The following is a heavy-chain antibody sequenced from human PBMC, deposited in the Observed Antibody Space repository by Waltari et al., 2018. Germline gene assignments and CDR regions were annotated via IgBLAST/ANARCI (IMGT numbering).Heavy chain of an antibody. Sequence: LVQSGAEVKKPGASVKVSCKAXGYTFTGXYXHWVRQAPGQGLEWMGWINPNSGGTXXXXXXQGRXTMTRDTSIXTXYMELSXXRSDDTAXYXXASTEYGFXPWGQGTXXXVSS. D-gene: IGHD4-17*01. CDR3: ASTEYGFXP. CDR2: INPNSGGT. J-gene: IGHJ5*02. V-gene: IGHV1-2*02. CDR1: GYTFTGXY.